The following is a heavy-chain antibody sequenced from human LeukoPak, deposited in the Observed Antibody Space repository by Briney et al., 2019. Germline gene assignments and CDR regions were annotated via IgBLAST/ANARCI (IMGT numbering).Heavy chain of an antibody. D-gene: IGHD2-15*01. CDR2: ISSSGSTK. CDR1: GFTFSSYE. J-gene: IGHJ4*02. V-gene: IGHV3-48*03. Sequence: PGGSLRLSCAASGFTFSSYEMNWVRQAPGKGLEWVAYISSSGSTKYYADSVKGRFTISRDNAKNSLYLQMNSLRAEDTALYYCVKGTVASCSGGSCYPFDCWGQGTLVTVSS. CDR3: VKGTVASCSGGSCYPFDC.